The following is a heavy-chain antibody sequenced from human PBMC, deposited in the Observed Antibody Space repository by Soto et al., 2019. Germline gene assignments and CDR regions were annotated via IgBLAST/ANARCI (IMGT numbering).Heavy chain of an antibody. D-gene: IGHD1-26*01. CDR3: ARRGSGSYSDY. CDR1: GFTVSRYA. CDR2: ISGSEGST. J-gene: IGHJ4*02. Sequence: EVQLLESGGGLVQPGGSLRLSCAASGFTVSRYALWWVRQAPGKGLQWVAVISGSEGSTYYADSVKGRFTITRENTKNTLYLHMSSLRAEDTAVFYCARRGSGSYSDYWGQGTIVIVSS. V-gene: IGHV3-23*01.